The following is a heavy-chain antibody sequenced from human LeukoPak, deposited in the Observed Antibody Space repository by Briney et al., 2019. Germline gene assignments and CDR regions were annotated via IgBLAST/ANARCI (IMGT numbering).Heavy chain of an antibody. Sequence: ASVKVSCKASGYTFTGYYMHWVRQAPGQGLEWMGWINPNSGGTNYAQKFQGRVTMTRDTSISTAYMELSRLRSDDTAVYYCARRYCSGGSCYSLAYWGQGTLVTVSP. J-gene: IGHJ4*02. CDR3: ARRYCSGGSCYSLAY. V-gene: IGHV1-2*02. CDR2: INPNSGGT. CDR1: GYTFTGYY. D-gene: IGHD2-15*01.